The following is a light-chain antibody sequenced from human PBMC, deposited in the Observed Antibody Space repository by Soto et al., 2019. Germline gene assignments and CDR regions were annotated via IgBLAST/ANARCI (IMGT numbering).Light chain of an antibody. Sequence: QSVLTQPASVSVSPGHSITISCTGTSSDVGGYDYVSWYQLHPGKAPKLMVFEVSNRPSGVSYRFSGSKSGNTASLTISGLQAEDEADYFCSSYSISTAYLFGTGTKVTVL. CDR1: SSDVGGYDY. V-gene: IGLV2-14*01. CDR2: EVS. CDR3: SSYSISTAYL. J-gene: IGLJ1*01.